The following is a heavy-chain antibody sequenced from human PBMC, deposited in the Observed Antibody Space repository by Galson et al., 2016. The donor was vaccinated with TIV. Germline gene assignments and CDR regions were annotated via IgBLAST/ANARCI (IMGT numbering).Heavy chain of an antibody. J-gene: IGHJ3*02. CDR2: VYHTGNT. D-gene: IGHD4-11*01. V-gene: IGHV4-38-2*01. CDR3: ARVYSDYPGGAFDI. CDR1: GYSISTDYY. Sequence: SETLSLTCAVSGYSISTDYYWGWIRQPPGKGLEWIGSVYHTGNTYYNPSLKSRVAVSIATSRNQFSLKLSSVTAPDTAVYFCARVYSDYPGGAFDIWGQGTMVTVSS.